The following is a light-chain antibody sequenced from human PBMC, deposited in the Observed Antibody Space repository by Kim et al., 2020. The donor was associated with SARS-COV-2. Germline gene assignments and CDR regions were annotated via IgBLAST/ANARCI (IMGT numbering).Light chain of an antibody. Sequence: NFMLTQPHSVSESPGETITISCTRSSGNIALNYVQWYQLRPGSVPTTVIYEDNRRPSGVPDRFSGSIDASSNSASLTISGLKTEDEAEYFCQSYDDNNGVFGGGTQLTVL. J-gene: IGLJ3*02. CDR1: SGNIALNY. CDR3: QSYDDNNGV. CDR2: EDN. V-gene: IGLV6-57*04.